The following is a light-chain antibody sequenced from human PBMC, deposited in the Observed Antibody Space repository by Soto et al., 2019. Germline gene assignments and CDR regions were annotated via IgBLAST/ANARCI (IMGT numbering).Light chain of an antibody. CDR1: QDIGTY. Sequence: AIRMTQSPSPFSASTGDRVSITCRATQDIGTYLAWYQQIPGKAPKLLIYAASSLQSGVPSRFSGSGSGTDFTLTISSLQPEDFATYYCHQYNSYHTFGGGTKVDI. V-gene: IGKV1-8*01. CDR2: AAS. CDR3: HQYNSYHT. J-gene: IGKJ4*01.